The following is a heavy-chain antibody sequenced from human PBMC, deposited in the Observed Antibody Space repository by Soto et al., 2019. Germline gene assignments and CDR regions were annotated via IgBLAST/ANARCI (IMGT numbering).Heavy chain of an antibody. J-gene: IGHJ5*02. CDR1: GGSVSSGSYY. Sequence: SETLCLTCTVSGGSVSSGSYYWSWIRQPPGKGLEWIGYIYYSGTTNYNPSLKSRVTISVDTSKNQFSLKLSSVTAADTAVYYCARRTFYYDSSGYHNWFDPWGQGDMVTVSS. CDR3: ARRTFYYDSSGYHNWFDP. D-gene: IGHD3-22*01. V-gene: IGHV4-61*01. CDR2: IYYSGTT.